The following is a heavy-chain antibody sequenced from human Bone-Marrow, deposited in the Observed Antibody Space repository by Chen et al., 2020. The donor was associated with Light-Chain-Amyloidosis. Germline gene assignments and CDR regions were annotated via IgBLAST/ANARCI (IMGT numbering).Heavy chain of an antibody. V-gene: IGHV5-51*01. D-gene: IGHD5-12*01. Sequence: GYTFPNYWSGWVRQMPGKGLEWMGVIYPDDSDARYSPSFEGQVTISADKSITTAYLQWRSLKASDTAMYYCARRRDGYTFAYWGQGTLVTVSS. CDR1: GYTFPNYW. CDR3: ARRRDGYTFAY. J-gene: IGHJ4*02. CDR2: IYPDDSDA.